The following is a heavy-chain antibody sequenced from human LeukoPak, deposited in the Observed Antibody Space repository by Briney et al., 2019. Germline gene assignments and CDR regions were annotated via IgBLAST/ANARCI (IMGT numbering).Heavy chain of an antibody. Sequence: PGGSLRLSCAASGFTFSDYYMSWIRQAPGKGLEWVSYISSSGSTIYYADSVKGRFTISRDNAKNSLYLQMNSLRAEDTAVYYCARARDAYYDSSDYPSYWGQGTLVTVSS. J-gene: IGHJ4*02. D-gene: IGHD3-22*01. CDR1: GFTFSDYY. V-gene: IGHV3-11*04. CDR2: ISSSGSTI. CDR3: ARARDAYYDSSDYPSY.